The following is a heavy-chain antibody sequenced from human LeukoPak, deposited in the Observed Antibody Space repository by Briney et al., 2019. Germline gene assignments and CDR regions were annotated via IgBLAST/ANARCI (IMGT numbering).Heavy chain of an antibody. J-gene: IGHJ4*02. CDR2: IKQDGNEK. V-gene: IGHV3-7*01. D-gene: IGHD4-23*01. CDR3: ARDLDYGDNSGPY. Sequence: GGSLSLSCAASGFRFNTFWMSWVRQAPGKGLEWVANIKQDGNEKYYADSVKGRFTISRDNGKNSPDLQMNSLRADDTAVYYCARDLDYGDNSGPYWGQGTLVTVSS. CDR1: GFRFNTFW.